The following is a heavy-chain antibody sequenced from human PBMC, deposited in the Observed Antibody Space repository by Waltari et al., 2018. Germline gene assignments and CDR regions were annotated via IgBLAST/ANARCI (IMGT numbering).Heavy chain of an antibody. D-gene: IGHD4-17*01. V-gene: IGHV4-34*01. Sequence: QVQLQQWGAGLLKPSETLSLTCAVYGGSFSGYYWSWIRQPLGKGLELIGEINHSGSTNYNPSLKSRVTISVDTSKNQFSLKLSSVTAADTAVYYCARGDYGDYPLHPRAGFFDYWGQGTLVTVSS. CDR1: GGSFSGYY. CDR3: ARGDYGDYPLHPRAGFFDY. CDR2: INHSGST. J-gene: IGHJ4*02.